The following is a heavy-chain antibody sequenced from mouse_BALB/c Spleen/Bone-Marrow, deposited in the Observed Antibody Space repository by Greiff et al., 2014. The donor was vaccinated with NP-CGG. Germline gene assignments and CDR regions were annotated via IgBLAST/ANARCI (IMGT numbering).Heavy chain of an antibody. V-gene: IGHV14-3*02. J-gene: IGHJ4*01. Sequence: VQLQQSGAELVKPWASVKLSCTASGFSIKATYMHWVKQWPEQGLEWIGRIDPANGNTKYDPKFQGKATITADTSSNTAYLQLSSLTSEDTAVYYCARWLRRYYAMDYWGQGTSVTVSS. D-gene: IGHD2-2*01. CDR2: IDPANGNT. CDR1: GFSIKATY. CDR3: ARWLRRYYAMDY.